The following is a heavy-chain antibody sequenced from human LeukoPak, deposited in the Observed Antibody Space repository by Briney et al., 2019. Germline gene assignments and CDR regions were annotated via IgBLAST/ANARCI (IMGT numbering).Heavy chain of an antibody. CDR3: AKGGNWNSEGRFDP. CDR1: GFTFTSDG. CDR2: LSGSGSTT. D-gene: IGHD1-7*01. Sequence: GGSLRLSCAASGFTFTSDGMSWVRQAPGKGLEWVSALSGSGSTTYYADSVKGRFTISRDNSKNTLFLEMNSLRVEDTAVYYCAKGGNWNSEGRFDPWGQGTLVTVSS. V-gene: IGHV3-23*01. J-gene: IGHJ5*02.